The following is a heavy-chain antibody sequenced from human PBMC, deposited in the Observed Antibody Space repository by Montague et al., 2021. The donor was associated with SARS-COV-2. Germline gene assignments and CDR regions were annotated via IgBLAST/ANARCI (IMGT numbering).Heavy chain of an antibody. D-gene: IGHD3-9*01. J-gene: IGHJ4*02. CDR2: IYYSGST. Sequence: SETLSPTCTVSGGSISRYYWNWIRQPPGKGLEWIAYIYYSGSTNXNPSLKSRVTISVDTSKDQFSLKLSSVTAADTAVYYCARSRENYNILTGYPYYFDYWGQGTLVTVSS. CDR1: GGSISRYY. CDR3: ARSRENYNILTGYPYYFDY. V-gene: IGHV4-59*01.